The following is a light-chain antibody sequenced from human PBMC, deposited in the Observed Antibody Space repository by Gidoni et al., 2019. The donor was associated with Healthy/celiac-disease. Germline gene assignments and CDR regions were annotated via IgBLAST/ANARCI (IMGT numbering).Light chain of an antibody. Sequence: EIVLTPSPGTLSLSPGERATLSCRASQSVSSSYLAWYQQKPGQAPSHLIYGASSRATGIPDRFSGSGSGTDFTLTISRLEPEDFAVYYCQQYGSSPLITFGPGTKVDIK. J-gene: IGKJ3*01. CDR1: QSVSSSY. CDR2: GAS. V-gene: IGKV3-20*01. CDR3: QQYGSSPLIT.